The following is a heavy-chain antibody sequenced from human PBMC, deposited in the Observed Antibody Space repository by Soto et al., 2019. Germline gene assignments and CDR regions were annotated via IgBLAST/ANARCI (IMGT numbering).Heavy chain of an antibody. CDR3: ARPTRQWLGLRYYYGMDV. CDR1: GGSFSGYY. Sequence: SETLSLTCAVYGGSFSGYYWSWIRQPPGKGLEWIGEINHSGSTNYNPSLKSRVTISVDTSKNQFSLKLSSVTAADTAVYYCARPTRQWLGLRYYYGMDVWGQGTTVS. J-gene: IGHJ6*02. CDR2: INHSGST. V-gene: IGHV4-34*01. D-gene: IGHD6-19*01.